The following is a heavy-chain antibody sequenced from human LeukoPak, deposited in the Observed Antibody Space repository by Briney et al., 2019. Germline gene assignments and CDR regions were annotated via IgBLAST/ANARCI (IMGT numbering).Heavy chain of an antibody. CDR1: GFTFGDYA. D-gene: IGHD6-13*01. V-gene: IGHV3-49*04. Sequence: PGGSLRLSCTASGFTFGDYAMSWVRRAPGKGLEWVGFIRSKAYGGTTEYAASVKGRFTISRDDSKSIAYLQMNSLKTEDTAVYYCTSEGIAAAGDYFDYWGQGTLVTVSS. J-gene: IGHJ4*02. CDR2: IRSKAYGGTT. CDR3: TSEGIAAAGDYFDY.